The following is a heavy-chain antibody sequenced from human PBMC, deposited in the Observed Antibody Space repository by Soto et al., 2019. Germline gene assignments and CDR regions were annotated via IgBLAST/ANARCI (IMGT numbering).Heavy chain of an antibody. Sequence: QVQLQESGPGLVKPSKTLSLSCTVSVGSISSGECYWSWIRKHPGKGLEWIGHIYNSGSTYYNPSLESRVIISVDTSKKQFSLKLSSVTAADTAVYYCAGYCDYEGGDIWGQGTMVTVSS. J-gene: IGHJ3*02. D-gene: IGHD4-17*01. CDR2: IYNSGST. V-gene: IGHV4-31*03. CDR1: VGSISSGECY. CDR3: AGYCDYEGGDI.